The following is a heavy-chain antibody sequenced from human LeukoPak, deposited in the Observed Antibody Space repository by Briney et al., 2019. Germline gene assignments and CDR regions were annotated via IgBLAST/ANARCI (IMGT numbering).Heavy chain of an antibody. V-gene: IGHV4-31*03. J-gene: IGHJ4*02. Sequence: SQTLSLPCTVFGDSLNSRSYYWSSIRPHSERGLEWIGYISYRGTTFYNPSLKSRVSISGDTSKTQFSLNINSVTAADTAVYYCARMPRGVAVVTPYYFDSWGQGTLVTVSS. D-gene: IGHD2-21*02. CDR1: GDSLNSRSYY. CDR3: ARMPRGVAVVTPYYFDS. CDR2: ISYRGTT.